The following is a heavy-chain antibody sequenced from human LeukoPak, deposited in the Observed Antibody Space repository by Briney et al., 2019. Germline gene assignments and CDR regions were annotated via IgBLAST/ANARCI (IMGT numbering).Heavy chain of an antibody. CDR1: GFTFSSYG. J-gene: IGHJ4*02. Sequence: GGSLRLSCAASGFTFSSYGMHWVRQAPGKGLEWVAVISYDGSNKYYADSVKGRFTISRDNSKNTLYLQMNSLRAEDTAVYYCAKSGTIGYLDYWGQGTLVTVSS. CDR3: AKSGTIGYLDY. CDR2: ISYDGSNK. D-gene: IGHD4/OR15-4a*01. V-gene: IGHV3-30*18.